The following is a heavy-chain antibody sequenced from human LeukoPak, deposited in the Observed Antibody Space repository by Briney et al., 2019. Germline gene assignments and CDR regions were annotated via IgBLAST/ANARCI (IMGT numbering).Heavy chain of an antibody. J-gene: IGHJ4*02. D-gene: IGHD2-15*01. CDR3: AKQLGYCSDGSCYFPY. V-gene: IGHV3-23*01. Sequence: GGSLRLSCAASGFAFSSSAMSWVRQAPGKGLEWVSAISNNGGYTYYADSVQGRFTISRDNSKSTLCLQMNSLRAEDTAVYYCAKQLGYCSDGSCYFPYWGQGTLVTVSS. CDR1: GFAFSSSA. CDR2: ISNNGGYT.